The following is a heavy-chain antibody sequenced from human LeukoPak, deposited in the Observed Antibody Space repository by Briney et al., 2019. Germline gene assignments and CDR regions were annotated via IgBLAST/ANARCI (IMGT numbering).Heavy chain of an antibody. Sequence: GGSLRLSCAASGFTFSDYWMHWVRQAPGKGLVWVSRINRDGRTTSHADSVKGRFTISRDNAKNTVHLQMNSLRPEDTAVYSCAKDGWYVGSHAFDIWGQGTMVTVSS. CDR1: GFTFSDYW. CDR3: AKDGWYVGSHAFDI. CDR2: INRDGRTT. V-gene: IGHV3-74*01. D-gene: IGHD6-19*01. J-gene: IGHJ3*02.